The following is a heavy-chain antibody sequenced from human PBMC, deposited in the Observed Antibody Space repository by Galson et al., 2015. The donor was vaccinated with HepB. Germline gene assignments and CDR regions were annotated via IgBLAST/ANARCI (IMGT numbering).Heavy chain of an antibody. CDR3: AKDLFSPKVLRYPHRPPGGMDV. D-gene: IGHD3-9*01. V-gene: IGHV3-30*18. Sequence: SLRLSCAASGFTFSSYGMHWVRQAPGKGLEWVAVISYDGSNKYYADSVKGRFTISRDNSKNTLYLQMNSLRAEDTAVYYCAKDLFSPKVLRYPHRPPGGMDVWGQGTAVTVSS. CDR2: ISYDGSNK. J-gene: IGHJ6*02. CDR1: GFTFSSYG.